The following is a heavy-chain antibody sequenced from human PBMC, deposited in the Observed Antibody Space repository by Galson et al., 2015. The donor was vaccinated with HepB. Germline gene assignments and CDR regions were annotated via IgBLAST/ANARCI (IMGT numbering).Heavy chain of an antibody. J-gene: IGHJ4*02. Sequence: SLRLSCAASGFTFSNYWMTWVRQAPGKGLEWVVNISEDGSEKKYADSVKGRFTISRDNAKNSLYLQMNSLKAEDTAVYYCARTLQWGYDYWGQGTLVTVSS. CDR2: ISEDGSEK. V-gene: IGHV3-7*03. D-gene: IGHD4-11*01. CDR3: ARTLQWGYDY. CDR1: GFTFSNYW.